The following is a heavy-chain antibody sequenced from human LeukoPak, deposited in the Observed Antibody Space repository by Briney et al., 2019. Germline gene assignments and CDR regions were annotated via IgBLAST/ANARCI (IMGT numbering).Heavy chain of an antibody. CDR1: GFTFSSYS. J-gene: IGHJ6*02. CDR3: ARDYYDILTGYYFTGPPDYYYYGMDV. CDR2: ISGSSSYI. D-gene: IGHD3-9*01. Sequence: GGSLRLSCAASGFTFSSYSMNWVRQAPGKGLEWVSSISGSSSYIYYADSVKGRFTISRDNAKNSLYLQMNSLRAEDTAVYYRARDYYDILTGYYFTGPPDYYYYGMDVWGQGTTVTVSS. V-gene: IGHV3-21*01.